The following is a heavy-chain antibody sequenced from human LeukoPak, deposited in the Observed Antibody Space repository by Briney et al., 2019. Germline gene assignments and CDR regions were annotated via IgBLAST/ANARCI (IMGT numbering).Heavy chain of an antibody. D-gene: IGHD2-2*01. CDR1: GGSISSYY. V-gene: IGHV4-59*01. Sequence: SETLSLTCTVSGGSISSYYWSWIRQPPGKGLEWIGYIYYSGSTNYNPSLKSRVTISVDTSKNQFSLKLSSVTAADTAVYYCARDRRIPADYYYYMDVWGKGTTVTVSS. CDR2: IYYSGST. J-gene: IGHJ6*03. CDR3: ARDRRIPADYYYYMDV.